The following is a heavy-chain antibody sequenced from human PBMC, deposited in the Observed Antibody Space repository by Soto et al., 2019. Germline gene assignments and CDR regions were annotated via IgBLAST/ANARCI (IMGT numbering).Heavy chain of an antibody. J-gene: IGHJ3*02. CDR3: VRDRGWPDSFNT. Sequence: ASVKVSCKASGYTFTSYYMRWVRQSPGQGLEWMGIINPSGGKIVYADYVKGRLNISRDNAKNKLYMKMNSLRVEDTAVYFCVRDRGWPDSFNTWGQGTMVTVSS. V-gene: IGHV1-46*04. CDR1: GYTFTSYY. CDR2: INPSGGKI. D-gene: IGHD3-10*01.